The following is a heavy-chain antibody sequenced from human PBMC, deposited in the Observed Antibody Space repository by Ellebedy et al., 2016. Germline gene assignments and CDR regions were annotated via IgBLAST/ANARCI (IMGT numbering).Heavy chain of an antibody. CDR1: GDSISGSNYY. J-gene: IGHJ4*02. CDR2: VYYTGNT. CDR3: ATPYGSGNYDDC. D-gene: IGHD3-10*01. Sequence: SETLSLTCSVSGDSISGSNYYWGWIRQPPGKGLELLGSVYYTGNTYYNPSLMSRVTISVDTSNNQFSLKLRSVTAADTAVYYCATPYGSGNYDDCWGQGILVTVSS. V-gene: IGHV4-39*01.